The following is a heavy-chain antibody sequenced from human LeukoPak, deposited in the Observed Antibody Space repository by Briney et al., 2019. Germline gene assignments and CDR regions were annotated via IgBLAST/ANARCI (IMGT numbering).Heavy chain of an antibody. Sequence: GGSLRLSCAGSGFTFSDYYMSWIRQAPGKGLEWVSYISSSSSYTNYADSVKGRFTISRDNAKNSLYLQMNSLRAEDTAVYYCARWGVLELVFDYWGQGTLVTVSS. CDR1: GFTFSDYY. CDR2: ISSSSSYT. D-gene: IGHD1-7*01. J-gene: IGHJ4*02. CDR3: ARWGVLELVFDY. V-gene: IGHV3-11*06.